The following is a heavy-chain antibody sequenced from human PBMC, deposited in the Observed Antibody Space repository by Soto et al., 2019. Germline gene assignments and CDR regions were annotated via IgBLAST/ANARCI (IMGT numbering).Heavy chain of an antibody. CDR3: ATRYGSGKYYYHGLDV. V-gene: IGHV3-48*03. J-gene: IGHJ6*02. CDR2: ISSSGNTI. D-gene: IGHD3-10*01. CDR1: GFSFSSYE. Sequence: GGSLRLSCAASGFSFSSYEMNWVRQAPGKGLEWVSYISSSGNTIYYADSVKGRFTISRDDAENSLYLQMNSLRAEDTAVYYCATRYGSGKYYYHGLDVWGLGTTVTVSS.